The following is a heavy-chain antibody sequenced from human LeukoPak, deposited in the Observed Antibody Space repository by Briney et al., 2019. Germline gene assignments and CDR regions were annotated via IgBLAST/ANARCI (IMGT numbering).Heavy chain of an antibody. J-gene: IGHJ3*02. V-gene: IGHV4-61*02. D-gene: IGHD3-22*01. CDR3: ARATHYYDSSGYYFEAAFDI. CDR1: GGSISSGSYY. Sequence: SETLSLTCTVSGGSISSGSYYWSWIRQPAWKGLEWIGRIYTSGSTNYNPSLKSRVTISVDTSKNQFSLKLSSVTAADTAVYYCARATHYYDSSGYYFEAAFDIWGQGTMVTVSS. CDR2: IYTSGST.